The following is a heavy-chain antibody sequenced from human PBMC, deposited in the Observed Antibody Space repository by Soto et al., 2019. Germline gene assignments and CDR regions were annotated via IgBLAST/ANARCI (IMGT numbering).Heavy chain of an antibody. Sequence: QVALQQWGAGLLKPSQTLSLTCGVSGGSFDEYFWTWIRLTPGQGLEWIGEVHHSGTSYYNPSLKSRLAVPADTSKSQVSLTLTSVTAADTGVYYCARRKDSSRYFYGMDVWGQGTTVVVS. CDR2: VHHSGTS. D-gene: IGHD6-13*01. J-gene: IGHJ6*02. CDR1: GGSFDEYF. CDR3: ARRKDSSRYFYGMDV. V-gene: IGHV4-34*02.